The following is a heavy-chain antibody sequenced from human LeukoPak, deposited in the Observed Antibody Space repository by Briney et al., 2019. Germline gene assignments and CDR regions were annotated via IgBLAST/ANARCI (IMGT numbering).Heavy chain of an antibody. V-gene: IGHV3-48*03. D-gene: IGHD1-26*01. CDR2: ISSSGSTI. CDR3: ARAYLGSYFDY. CDR1: GFTFSSYE. Sequence: PGGSLRLSCAASGFTFSSYEMNWVRQAPGKGPEWVSYISSSGSTIYYADSVKGRFTISRDNAKNSLYLQMNSQRAEDTAVYYCARAYLGSYFDYWGQGTLVTVSS. J-gene: IGHJ4*02.